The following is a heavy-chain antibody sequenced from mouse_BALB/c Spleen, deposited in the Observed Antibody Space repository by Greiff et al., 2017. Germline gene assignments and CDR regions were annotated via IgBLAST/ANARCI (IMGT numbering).Heavy chain of an antibody. Sequence: VQLQESGAELVRPGSSVKISCKASGYAFSSYWMNWVKQRPGQGLEWIGQIYPGDGDTNYNGKFKGKATLTADKSSSTAYMQLSSLTSEDSAVYFCARDGNYEGGFAYWGQGTLVTVSA. V-gene: IGHV1-80*01. CDR3: ARDGNYEGGFAY. J-gene: IGHJ3*01. D-gene: IGHD2-1*01. CDR1: GYAFSSYW. CDR2: IYPGDGDT.